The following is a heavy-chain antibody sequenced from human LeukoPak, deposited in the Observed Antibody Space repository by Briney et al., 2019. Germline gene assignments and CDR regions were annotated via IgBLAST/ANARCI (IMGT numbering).Heavy chain of an antibody. Sequence: SETLSLTCAVYGGSFSGYYWSWIRQPPGKGLEWIGEINRSGSTNYNPSLKSRVTISVDTSKNQFSLKLSSVTAADTAVYCCAREGSSGTDYWGQGTLVTVYS. J-gene: IGHJ4*02. CDR2: INRSGST. V-gene: IGHV4-34*01. CDR1: GGSFSGYY. D-gene: IGHD3-22*01. CDR3: AREGSSGTDY.